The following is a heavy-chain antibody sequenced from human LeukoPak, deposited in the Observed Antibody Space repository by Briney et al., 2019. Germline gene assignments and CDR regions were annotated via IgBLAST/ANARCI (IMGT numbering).Heavy chain of an antibody. CDR3: ARHARKDAFDI. J-gene: IGHJ3*02. CDR1: GYSISSGYY. D-gene: IGHD1-14*01. V-gene: IGHV4-38-2*02. CDR2: IYHSGST. Sequence: PSETLSLTCTVSGYSISSGYYWGWIRQPPGKGLEWIGSIYHSGSTNYNPSLKSRVTISVDTSKNQFSLKLSSVTAADTAVYYCARHARKDAFDIWGQGTMVTVSS.